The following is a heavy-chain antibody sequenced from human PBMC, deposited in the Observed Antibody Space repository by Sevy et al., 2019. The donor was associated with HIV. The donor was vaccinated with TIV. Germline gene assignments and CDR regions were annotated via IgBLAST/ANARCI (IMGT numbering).Heavy chain of an antibody. CDR2: ISAYSGDT. CDR3: ARDKPQGVVIIPGSMWGGVDY. Sequence: ASVKVSCKTFGYTFKTYGMSWVRQAPGQGLEWMGWISAYSGDTNFAQKFQGRVTMTTDTSTSTAYMELSSLRSDDTAVYFCARDKPQGVVIIPGSMWGGVDYWGQGTVVTVSS. D-gene: IGHD2-2*01. V-gene: IGHV1-18*01. CDR1: GYTFKTYG. J-gene: IGHJ4*02.